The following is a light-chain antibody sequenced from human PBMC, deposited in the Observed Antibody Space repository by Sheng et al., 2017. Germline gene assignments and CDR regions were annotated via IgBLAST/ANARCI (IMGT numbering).Light chain of an antibody. Sequence: EIVLTQSPGTLSLSPGERATLSCRASQSVSNNYLVWFQQKRGQAPRLLIYGASNRATGVPDRFSGSGAGTDFTLTISNLQAEDVAVYYCQQYYSSPITFGQGTRLEIK. CDR1: QSVSNNY. CDR3: QQYYSSPIT. J-gene: IGKJ5*01. CDR2: GAS. V-gene: IGKV3-20*01.